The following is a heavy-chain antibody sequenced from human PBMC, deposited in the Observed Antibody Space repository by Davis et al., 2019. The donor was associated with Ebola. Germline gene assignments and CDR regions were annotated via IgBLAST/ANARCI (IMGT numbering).Heavy chain of an antibody. CDR2: IYYSGST. V-gene: IGHV4-59*01. CDR3: ARGTYYDYIWGSYRPQNNWFDP. CDR1: GGSISSYY. D-gene: IGHD3-16*02. Sequence: SETLSLTCTVSGGSISSYYWSWIRQPPGKGLEWIGYIYYSGSTNYNPPLKSRVTISVDTSKSQFSLKLSSVTAADTAVYYCARGTYYDYIWGSYRPQNNWFDPWGQGTLVTVSS. J-gene: IGHJ5*02.